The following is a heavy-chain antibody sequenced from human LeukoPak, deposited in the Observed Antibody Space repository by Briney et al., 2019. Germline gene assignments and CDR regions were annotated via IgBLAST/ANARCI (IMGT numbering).Heavy chain of an antibody. CDR3: ARDRPTGYYDFWSGLDY. CDR2: IYYSGST. CDR1: GGSLSSSSYY. D-gene: IGHD3-3*01. J-gene: IGHJ4*02. V-gene: IGHV4-39*07. Sequence: PSETLSLTCTVSGGSLSSSSYYWGWIRQPPGKGLEWIGSIYYSGSTYYNPCLKSRVTISVDTSKNQFSLKLSSVTAADTAVYYCARDRPTGYYDFWSGLDYWGQGTLVTVSS.